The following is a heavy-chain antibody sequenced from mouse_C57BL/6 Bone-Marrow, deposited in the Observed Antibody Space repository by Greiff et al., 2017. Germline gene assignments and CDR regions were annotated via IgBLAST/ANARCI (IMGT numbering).Heavy chain of an antibody. Sequence: VQLQQPGAELVMPGASVKLSCKASGYTFTSYWMHWVKQRPGQGLEWIGEIDPSDSYTNYNQKFKGKSTLTVDKSSSTAYMQLSSLTSEDSAVYYCAREGLGWFAYWGQGTLVTVSA. CDR3: AREGLGWFAY. D-gene: IGHD3-3*01. J-gene: IGHJ3*01. CDR1: GYTFTSYW. CDR2: IDPSDSYT. V-gene: IGHV1-69*01.